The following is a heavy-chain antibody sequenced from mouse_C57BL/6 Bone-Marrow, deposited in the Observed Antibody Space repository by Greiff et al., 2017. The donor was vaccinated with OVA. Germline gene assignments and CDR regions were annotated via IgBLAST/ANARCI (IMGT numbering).Heavy chain of an antibody. V-gene: IGHV1-15*01. CDR2: IDPETGGT. Sequence: VQLQQSGAELVRPGASVTLSCKASGYTFTDYEMHWVKQTPVHGLEWIGAIDPETGGTAYNQKFKGKAILTADKSSSTAYMELRSLPSEDSAVYYFFTTVDMDYWGQGTSVTVSS. CDR1: GYTFTDYE. CDR3: FTTVDMDY. D-gene: IGHD1-1*01. J-gene: IGHJ4*01.